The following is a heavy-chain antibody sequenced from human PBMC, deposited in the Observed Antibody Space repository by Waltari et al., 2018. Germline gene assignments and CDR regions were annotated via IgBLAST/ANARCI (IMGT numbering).Heavy chain of an antibody. V-gene: IGHV3-33*01. CDR1: GFTFRSYG. CDR3: ARARSLSGDSLDY. D-gene: IGHD2-21*02. J-gene: IGHJ4*02. Sequence: QVQLVESGGGVVQPGRSLRLSCAASGFTFRSYGMRWVRQAPGKGLEWVAVIWYDGSNKYYADSVKGRFTISRDNSKNTLYLQMNSLRAEDTAVYYCARARSLSGDSLDYWGQGTLVTVSS. CDR2: IWYDGSNK.